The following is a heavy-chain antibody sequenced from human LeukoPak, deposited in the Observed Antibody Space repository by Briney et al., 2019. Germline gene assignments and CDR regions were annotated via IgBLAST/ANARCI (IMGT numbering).Heavy chain of an antibody. CDR1: GGSFSGYY. CDR3: AYGSGRNNWFDP. J-gene: IGHJ5*02. V-gene: IGHV4-34*01. CDR2: INHSGST. D-gene: IGHD3-10*01. Sequence: PSETLSLTCAVYGGSFSGYYWSWIRQPPGKGLEWIGEINHSGSTNYNPSLKSRVTISVDTSKNQFSLKLSSVTAADTAVYYCAYGSGRNNWFDPWGQGTLVTVSS.